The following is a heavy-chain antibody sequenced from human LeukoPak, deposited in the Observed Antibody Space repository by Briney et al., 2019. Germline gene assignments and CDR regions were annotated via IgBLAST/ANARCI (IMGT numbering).Heavy chain of an antibody. CDR2: ISYDGSNK. Sequence: GGSLRLSCAASGFTFSSYAMHWVRQAPGKGPEWVAVISYDGSNKYYADSVKGRFTISRDNSKNTLYLQMNSLRAEDTAVYYCAREDSSGYYDYWGQGTLVTVSS. J-gene: IGHJ4*02. CDR3: AREDSSGYYDY. D-gene: IGHD3-22*01. V-gene: IGHV3-30*01. CDR1: GFTFSSYA.